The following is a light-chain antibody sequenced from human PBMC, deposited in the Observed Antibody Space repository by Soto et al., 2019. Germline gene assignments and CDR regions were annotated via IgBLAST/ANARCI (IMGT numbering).Light chain of an antibody. V-gene: IGLV2-14*03. CDR2: EVS. Sequence: QSVLTQPASVSGSPGQSITISCTGTSRDFGAYDFVSWYQQHPDKAPKLMFYEVSNRPSGVSNRFSGSKSVNTATLTISWLQAEDEADYYCSSYTSSSTRVFGTGTKVTVL. CDR1: SRDFGAYDF. CDR3: SSYTSSSTRV. J-gene: IGLJ1*01.